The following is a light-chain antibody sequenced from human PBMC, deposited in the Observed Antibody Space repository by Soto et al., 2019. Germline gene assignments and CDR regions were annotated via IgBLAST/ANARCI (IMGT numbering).Light chain of an antibody. CDR2: DVS. J-gene: IGKJ4*01. CDR1: QTLRTW. V-gene: IGKV1-5*01. CDR3: QQYHGYPLT. Sequence: DIQMTQSPSTLSASVGDRVTITCRASQTLRTWLAWYQQKPGKAPKLLIYDVSILQSGVPSRFSGSGSGTEFTLTISSLQPDDFATYYCQQYHGYPLTFGGGTKVEFK.